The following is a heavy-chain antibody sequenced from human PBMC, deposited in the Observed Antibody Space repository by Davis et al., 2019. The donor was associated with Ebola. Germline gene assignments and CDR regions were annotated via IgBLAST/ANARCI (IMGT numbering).Heavy chain of an antibody. CDR1: GYTFTSHG. CDR2: ISAYHGNT. D-gene: IGHD6-13*01. Sequence: ASVKVSCKASGYTFTSHGISWVRQAPAQGLEWMGWISAYHGNTNYAQKLQGRVTMTTDTSTSTAYMELRSLRSDDTAVYYCARQGWQQLVRDYYYYYGMDVWGQGTTVTVSS. J-gene: IGHJ6*02. CDR3: ARQGWQQLVRDYYYYYGMDV. V-gene: IGHV1-18*01.